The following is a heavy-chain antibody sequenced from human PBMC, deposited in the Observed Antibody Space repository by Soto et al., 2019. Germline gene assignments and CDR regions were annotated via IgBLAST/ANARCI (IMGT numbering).Heavy chain of an antibody. Sequence: GASVKVSCKVSRYTLTELSMHRVRQAPGKGLEWMGGFDPEDGETIYAQKFQGRVTMTEDTSTDTAYMELSSLRSEDTAVYYCATGPDTAMDAFDIWGQGTMVTVSS. CDR2: FDPEDGET. CDR3: ATGPDTAMDAFDI. D-gene: IGHD5-18*01. J-gene: IGHJ3*02. V-gene: IGHV1-24*01. CDR1: RYTLTELS.